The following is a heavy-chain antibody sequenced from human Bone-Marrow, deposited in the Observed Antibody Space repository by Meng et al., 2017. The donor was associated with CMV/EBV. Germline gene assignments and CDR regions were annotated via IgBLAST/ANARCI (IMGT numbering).Heavy chain of an antibody. V-gene: IGHV1-69*05. CDR2: IIPIFGTA. CDR1: GGTFSSYA. CDR3: ARERERYCSSTSCYGNAFDI. D-gene: IGHD2-2*01. Sequence: SVKVSCKASGGTFSSYAISWVRQAPGQGLEWMGGIIPIFGTANYAQKFQGRVTITTDESTSTAYMELSSLRSEDTAVYYCARERERYCSSTSCYGNAFDIWGPGTMVTVSS. J-gene: IGHJ3*02.